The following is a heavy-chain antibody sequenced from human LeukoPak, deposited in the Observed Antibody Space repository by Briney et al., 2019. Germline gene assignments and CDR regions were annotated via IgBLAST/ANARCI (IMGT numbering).Heavy chain of an antibody. CDR2: IYYSGST. D-gene: IGHD4-17*01. V-gene: IGHV4-31*03. Sequence: SQTLSLTCTVSGGSISSGGYYWSWIRQHPGKGLEWIGNIYYSGSTYYNPSLKSRVTISVDTSKNQFSLKLSSVTAADTAVYYCARGDHDYGDQYYFDYWGQGTLVTVSS. CDR1: GGSISSGGYY. CDR3: ARGDHDYGDQYYFDY. J-gene: IGHJ4*02.